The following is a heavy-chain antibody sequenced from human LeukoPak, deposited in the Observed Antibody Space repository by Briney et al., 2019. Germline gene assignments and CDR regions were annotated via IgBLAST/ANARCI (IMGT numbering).Heavy chain of an antibody. CDR1: GYTFSSGYY. Sequence: ASVKVSCKASGYTFSSGYYLHWVRQAPGQGLEWMGWINPNNGDTNYAQKFQGRVTMTRDTSISTAYMELSRLRSDDAAVYFCARGAYYNFWSGFYYSPHFDYWAREPWSPSPQ. D-gene: IGHD3-3*01. CDR3: ARGAYYNFWSGFYYSPHFDY. V-gene: IGHV1-2*02. CDR2: INPNNGDT. J-gene: IGHJ4*02.